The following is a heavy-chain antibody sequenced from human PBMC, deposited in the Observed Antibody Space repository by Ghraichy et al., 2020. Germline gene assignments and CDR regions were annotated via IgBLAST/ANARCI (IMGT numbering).Heavy chain of an antibody. J-gene: IGHJ4*02. CDR3: AKEGGWFGEERDF. CDR2: FNESGGGT. CDR1: GFTISNYA. D-gene: IGHD3-10*01. Sequence: GGSLRLSCAASGFTISNYAVSWVRQAPGKGLEWVSGFNESGGGTYYADSVKGRFTISRDKSKNTVYLQMISLRAEDTAVYYCAKEGGWFGEERDFWGQGTLVTVSS. V-gene: IGHV3-23*01.